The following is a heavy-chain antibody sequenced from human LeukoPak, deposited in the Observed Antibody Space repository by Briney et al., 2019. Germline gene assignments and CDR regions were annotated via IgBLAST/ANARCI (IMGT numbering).Heavy chain of an antibody. CDR1: GFTFRTYA. V-gene: IGHV3-30*04. CDR3: AKDGGDSSWYVDY. CDR2: ISDDGSNK. J-gene: IGHJ4*02. D-gene: IGHD6-13*01. Sequence: PGRSLRLSCAASGFTFRTYAMSWVRQAPGKGLGWVAVISDDGSNKYYAESVKGQFTISRDNSKNTLYLQMNSLRAEDTAVYYCAKDGGDSSWYVDYWGQGTLVTVSS.